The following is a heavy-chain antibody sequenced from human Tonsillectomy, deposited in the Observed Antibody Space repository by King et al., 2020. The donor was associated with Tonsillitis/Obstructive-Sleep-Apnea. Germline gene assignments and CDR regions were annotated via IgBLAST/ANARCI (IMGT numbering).Heavy chain of an antibody. CDR3: ARELTGLYCFDY. Sequence: VQLQESGPGLVKPSQTLSLTCTVSGGSISSGGYYWSWIRQHPGKGLEWIGYIYYSGSTYYNPSLKSRVTISVDTSKKQFSLKLSSVTAADTAVYFCARELTGLYCFDYWGQGTLVTVSS. CDR1: GGSISSGGYY. J-gene: IGHJ4*02. CDR2: IYYSGST. D-gene: IGHD7-27*01. V-gene: IGHV4-31*03.